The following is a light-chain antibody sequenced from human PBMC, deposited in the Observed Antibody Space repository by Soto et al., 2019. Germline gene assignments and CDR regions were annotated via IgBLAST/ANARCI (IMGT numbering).Light chain of an antibody. J-gene: IGKJ5*01. Sequence: ETVLTQSPGTLSLSPGERVTLSCGASESVSNNYLAWYQQKSGQAPRLLIYGASRRATGIPDRFSGSGSGTEFTLTINRLEPEDFAVYYCQQYGSSRITFGQGTRLEIK. V-gene: IGKV3-20*01. CDR2: GAS. CDR1: ESVSNNY. CDR3: QQYGSSRIT.